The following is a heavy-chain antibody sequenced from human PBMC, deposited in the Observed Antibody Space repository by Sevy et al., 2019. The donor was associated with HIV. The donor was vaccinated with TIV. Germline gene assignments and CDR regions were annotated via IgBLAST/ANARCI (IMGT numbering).Heavy chain of an antibody. CDR1: GFSFSKYW. CDR2: IKEDGSQK. J-gene: IGHJ4*02. CDR3: ARDPDILSGYPSHDFDY. D-gene: IGHD3-9*01. Sequence: GGSLRLSCAASGFSFSKYWMSWVRQAPGKGLEWVANIKEDGSQKNYLESVKGRFTISRDNAKNLLYLQMNNLRADDKAVYYCARDPDILSGYPSHDFDYWGQGTLVTVS. V-gene: IGHV3-7*01.